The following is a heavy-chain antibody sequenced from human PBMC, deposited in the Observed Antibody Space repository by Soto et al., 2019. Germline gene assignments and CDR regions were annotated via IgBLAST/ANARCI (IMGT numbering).Heavy chain of an antibody. V-gene: IGHV3-66*01. D-gene: IGHD3-16*01. J-gene: IGHJ1*01. CDR2: IYSGGST. CDR3: ARGLEAGAHAEYFQF. Sequence: GGSLRLSCAASGFTVSSNYMNWVRQTPGKGLEWVSVIYSGGSTYYADSVKGRFTISRDNSKNTLYLQMSSLRVEDTAVYYCARGLEAGAHAEYFQFWGQGTLVTVSS. CDR1: GFTVSSNY.